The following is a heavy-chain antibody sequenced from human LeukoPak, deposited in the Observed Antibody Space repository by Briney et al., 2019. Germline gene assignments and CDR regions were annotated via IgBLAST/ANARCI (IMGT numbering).Heavy chain of an antibody. J-gene: IGHJ4*02. CDR3: ARHRDYYDSSGYYQGAFDY. CDR2: INPNSGGT. V-gene: IGHV1-2*02. CDR1: GYTFTGYY. D-gene: IGHD3-22*01. Sequence: ASVKVSCKASGYTFTGYYMHWVRQAPGQGLEWMGWINPNSGGTNYAQKFQGRVTITTDESTSTAYMELSSLRSEDTAVYYCARHRDYYDSSGYYQGAFDYWGQGTLVAVSS.